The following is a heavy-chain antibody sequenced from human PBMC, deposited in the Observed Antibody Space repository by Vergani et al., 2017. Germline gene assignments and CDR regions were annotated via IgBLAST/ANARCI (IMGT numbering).Heavy chain of an antibody. Sequence: QVQLVQSGAEVKKPGASVKVSCKASGYTFTSYGISWVRQAPGQGLEWMGWISAYNGNINYAQKLQGRVTMTTDTSTSTAYMELRSLRSDDTAVYYCARDPDIVVVPAAPYYYYYYGMDVWGQGTTVTVSS. J-gene: IGHJ6*02. CDR3: ARDPDIVVVPAAPYYYYYYGMDV. CDR1: GYTFTSYG. CDR2: ISAYNGNI. V-gene: IGHV1-18*04. D-gene: IGHD2-2*01.